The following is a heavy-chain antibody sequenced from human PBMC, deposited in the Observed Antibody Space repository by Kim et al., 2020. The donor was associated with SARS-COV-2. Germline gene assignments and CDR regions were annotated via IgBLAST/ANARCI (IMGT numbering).Heavy chain of an antibody. V-gene: IGHV3-33*01. CDR2: IWYDGSNK. CDR1: GFTFSSYG. J-gene: IGHJ2*01. CDR3: ARGGRAYGSGSYYYWYFDL. Sequence: GGSLRLSCAASGFTFSSYGMHWVRQAPGKGLEWVAVIWYDGSNKYYADSVKGRFTISRDNSKNTLYLQMNSLRAEDTAVYYCARGGRAYGSGSYYYWYFDLWGRGTLVTVSS. D-gene: IGHD3-10*01.